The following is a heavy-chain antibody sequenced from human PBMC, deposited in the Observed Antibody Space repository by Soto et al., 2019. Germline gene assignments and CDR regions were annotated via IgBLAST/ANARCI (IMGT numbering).Heavy chain of an antibody. CDR1: GYPFISYG. J-gene: IGHJ6*02. Sequence: QVLLVQSGGEVKKPGASVKLSCNTSGYPFISYGITWVRQAPGQGHEWMGWINVYSGNTDHAQKFRDRITVTTDTPTSTAYMELRSLRSDATAVYYCARIKASTMDVWGQGTRVTVSS. CDR2: INVYSGNT. D-gene: IGHD3-16*01. CDR3: ARIKASTMDV. V-gene: IGHV1-18*01.